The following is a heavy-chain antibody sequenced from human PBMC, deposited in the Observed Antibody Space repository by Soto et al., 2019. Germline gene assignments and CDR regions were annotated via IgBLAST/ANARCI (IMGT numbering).Heavy chain of an antibody. V-gene: IGHV1-69*01. CDR3: ARVNPNVDTAMVFDY. CDR1: GGTFSSYA. Sequence: QVQLVQSGAEVKKPGSSVQVSCKASGGTFSSYAISWVRQAPGQGLEWMGGLIPIFGTANYAQKFQGRVTITADESTSTAYMELSSLRSEDTVVYYWARVNPNVDTAMVFDYWGQGTLVTVSS. J-gene: IGHJ4*02. D-gene: IGHD5-18*01. CDR2: LIPIFGTA.